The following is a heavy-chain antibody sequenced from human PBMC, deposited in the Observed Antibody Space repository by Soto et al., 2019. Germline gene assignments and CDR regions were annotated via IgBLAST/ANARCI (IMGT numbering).Heavy chain of an antibody. CDR2: INPNSGGT. CDR1: GYTFTGYY. CDR3: AKDRITMRVVGPLDY. D-gene: IGHD3-22*01. J-gene: IGHJ4*02. V-gene: IGHV1-2*04. Sequence: ASVKVSCKASGYTFTGYYMHWVRQAPGQGLEWMGWINPNSGGTNYAQKFQGWVTMTRDTSISTAYMELSSLRAEDTAVYYCAKDRITMRVVGPLDYWGQGTLVTVSS.